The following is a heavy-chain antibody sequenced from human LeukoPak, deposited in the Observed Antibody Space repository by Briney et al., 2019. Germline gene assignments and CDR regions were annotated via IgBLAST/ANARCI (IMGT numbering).Heavy chain of an antibody. V-gene: IGHV3-23*01. CDR1: GFTFSSYA. Sequence: PGGSLRLSCAASGFTFSSYAMSWVRQAPGKGLEWVSGISGSGGSTYYADSVKGRVTISRDNSKNTLYLQMNSLRAEDTAVYYCAKALWYSGYDSPVENWGQGTLVTVSS. CDR3: AKALWYSGYDSPVEN. D-gene: IGHD5-12*01. J-gene: IGHJ4*02. CDR2: ISGSGGST.